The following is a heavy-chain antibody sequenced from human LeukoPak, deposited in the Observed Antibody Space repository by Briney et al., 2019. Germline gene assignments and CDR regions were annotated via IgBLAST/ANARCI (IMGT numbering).Heavy chain of an antibody. Sequence: SETLSLTCTVSGGSISSSGYYWDWIRQPQGKGLEWIASIYYSGSTYYNPSLKSRVTISVDTSKNQLSLKLSSLTAADTAVYYCARHEYSGSYYGLSWFDPWGQGTLVTVSS. V-gene: IGHV4-39*01. D-gene: IGHD1-26*01. CDR1: GGSISSSGYY. CDR3: ARHEYSGSYYGLSWFDP. CDR2: IYYSGST. J-gene: IGHJ5*02.